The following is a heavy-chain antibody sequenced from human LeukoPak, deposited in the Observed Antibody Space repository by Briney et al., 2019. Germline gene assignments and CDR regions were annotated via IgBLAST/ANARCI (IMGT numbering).Heavy chain of an antibody. Sequence: ASVKVSCKVSGYTLTELSMHWVRQAPGKGLEWMGGFDPEDGETIYAQKFQGRVTMTEDTSTDTAYMELSSLRSEDTAVYYRATLSSSSDWFDPWGQGTLVTVSS. CDR2: FDPEDGET. V-gene: IGHV1-24*01. D-gene: IGHD3-16*02. J-gene: IGHJ5*02. CDR1: GYTLTELS. CDR3: ATLSSSSDWFDP.